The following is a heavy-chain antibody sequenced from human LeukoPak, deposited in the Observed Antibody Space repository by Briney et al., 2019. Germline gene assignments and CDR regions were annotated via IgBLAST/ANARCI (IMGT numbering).Heavy chain of an antibody. V-gene: IGHV3-30*18. CDR2: ISYDGSNK. J-gene: IGHJ4*02. CDR3: AKVNGPLGDYAPFDY. Sequence: PGGSLRLSCAASGFTFSSYGMHWVRQAPGKGLEWVAVISYDGSNKYYADSVKGRFTISRDNSKNTLYLQMNSLRAEDTAVYYCAKVNGPLGDYAPFDYWGQGTLVTVSS. D-gene: IGHD4-17*01. CDR1: GFTFSSYG.